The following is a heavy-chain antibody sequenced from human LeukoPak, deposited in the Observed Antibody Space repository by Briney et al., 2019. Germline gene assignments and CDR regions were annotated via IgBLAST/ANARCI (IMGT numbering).Heavy chain of an antibody. Sequence: KSSQTLSFTCPLSAGSFTIGFWGWMRQPPGAGVEWIGYIYYSGSTNYNPSLKSRVTISVDTSKNQFSLKLSSVTAADTAVYYCARGNFAGTLSYWGQGTLVTVSS. D-gene: IGHD3-3*02. J-gene: IGHJ4*02. CDR3: ARGNFAGTLSY. V-gene: IGHV4-59*01. CDR2: IYYSGST. CDR1: AGSFTIGF.